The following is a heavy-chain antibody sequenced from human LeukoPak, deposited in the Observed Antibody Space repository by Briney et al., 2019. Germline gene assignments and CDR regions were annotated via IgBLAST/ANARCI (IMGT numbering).Heavy chain of an antibody. J-gene: IGHJ4*02. CDR1: RFTFSSYA. V-gene: IGHV3-23*01. Sequence: GGSLRLSCAASRFTFSSYAMNWVRQAPGKGLEWIPSISGSGDNTYYADSVKGRFTISRDNAKNTLYLQMNSLRAEDTAVYYCSRDRSAYSGYDLLDYWGQGTLVTVSS. CDR3: SRDRSAYSGYDLLDY. CDR2: ISGSGDNT. D-gene: IGHD5-12*01.